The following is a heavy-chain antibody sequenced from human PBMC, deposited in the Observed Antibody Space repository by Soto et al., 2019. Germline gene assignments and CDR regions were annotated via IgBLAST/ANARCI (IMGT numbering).Heavy chain of an antibody. CDR2: IIPIFGTA. CDR3: ARDPPMVRGVIIAQKKHGMDV. J-gene: IGHJ6*02. D-gene: IGHD3-10*01. V-gene: IGHV1-69*06. CDR1: GGTFSSYA. Sequence: ASVKVSCKASGGTFSSYAISWVRQAPGQGLEWMGGIIPIFGTANYAQKFQGRVTITADKSTSTAYMELSSLRSEDTAVYYCARDPPMVRGVIIAQKKHGMDVWGQGTTVTVSS.